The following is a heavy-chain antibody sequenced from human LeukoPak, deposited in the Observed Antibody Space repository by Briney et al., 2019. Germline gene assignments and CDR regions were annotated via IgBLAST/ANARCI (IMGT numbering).Heavy chain of an antibody. CDR3: ARDGYGDRFFDY. CDR2: IYYSGTP. CDR1: GASISNYY. J-gene: IGHJ4*02. D-gene: IGHD4-17*01. Sequence: SETLSLTCTVSGASISNYYWSWIRQPPGKGLEWIGYIYYSGTPTYNPSLKSRVTISVDTSKNQFSLKLRSLTAADTAVYYCARDGYGDRFFDYWGQGTLVTVSS. V-gene: IGHV4-59*01.